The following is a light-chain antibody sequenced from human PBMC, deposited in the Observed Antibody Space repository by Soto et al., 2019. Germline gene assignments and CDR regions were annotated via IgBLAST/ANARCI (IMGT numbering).Light chain of an antibody. Sequence: IVLTQSPASLSVSPGERATLSCRASQDISTYLAWYQQKPGQAPRLIIYDTFNRVSGVPDRITGSGSGTVFTLTVSTVAPDDSAIYYCQQRSTWPLTFGGWTKVDIK. CDR1: QDISTY. CDR3: QQRSTWPLT. CDR2: DTF. J-gene: IGKJ4*01. V-gene: IGKV3-11*01.